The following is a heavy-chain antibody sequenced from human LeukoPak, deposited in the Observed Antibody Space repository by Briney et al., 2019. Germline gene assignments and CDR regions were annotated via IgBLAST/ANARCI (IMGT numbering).Heavy chain of an antibody. CDR3: AREPITGTTQPQGVDYYGMDV. J-gene: IGHJ6*02. CDR2: INPNSGGT. Sequence: ASVKVSCKASGGTFSSYAISWVRQAPGQGLEWMGWINPNSGGTKYAQNFQGRVTMTRDTSISTAYMELSRLRSDDTAVYYCAREPITGTTQPQGVDYYGMDVWGQGTTVTVSS. D-gene: IGHD1-20*01. V-gene: IGHV1-2*02. CDR1: GGTFSSYA.